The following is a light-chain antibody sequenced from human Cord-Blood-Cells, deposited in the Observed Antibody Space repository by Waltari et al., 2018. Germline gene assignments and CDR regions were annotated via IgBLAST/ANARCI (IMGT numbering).Light chain of an antibody. J-gene: IGKJ4*01. Sequence: EIVLTQSPATLSLSPGERATLPCMASQSVSSYLAWYQQKPGQAPRLLIYDASNRATGIRARFSGRGSGTDFTLTISSLEPEDFAVYYCQQRSNWLTFGGGTKVEIK. CDR1: QSVSSY. V-gene: IGKV3-11*01. CDR2: DAS. CDR3: QQRSNWLT.